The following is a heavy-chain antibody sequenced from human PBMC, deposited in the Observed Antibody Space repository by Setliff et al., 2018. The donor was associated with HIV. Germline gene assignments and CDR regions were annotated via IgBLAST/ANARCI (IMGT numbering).Heavy chain of an antibody. V-gene: IGHV4-38-2*02. CDR1: GSSIISGDHH. CDR2: IHDSGVT. J-gene: IGHJ5*02. Sequence: PSETLSLTCDVSGSSIISGDHHWGWIRQPPGRGLEWLGAIHDSGVTYYNPSLKSRITLLVDTSKNQFSLKLNSVTAADTAVYYCARDFKRYNSPCRFDPWGPGTLVTVSS. D-gene: IGHD5-12*01. CDR3: ARDFKRYNSPCRFDP.